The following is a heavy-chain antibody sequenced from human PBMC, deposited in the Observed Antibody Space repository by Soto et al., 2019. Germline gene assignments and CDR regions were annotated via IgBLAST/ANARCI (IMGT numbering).Heavy chain of an antibody. CDR1: GYGFAAYY. Sequence: GASVKVSCKASGYGFAAYYMHWVRQAPGQGLEWMGWINPNSGDTNYAQKFQGRVTMTRDTSISTAYMELSRLRSDDTAVYYCARGRFLEWLLSGWFDTWGQGTLVTVPQ. CDR3: ARGRFLEWLLSGWFDT. CDR2: INPNSGDT. D-gene: IGHD3-3*01. V-gene: IGHV1-2*02. J-gene: IGHJ5*02.